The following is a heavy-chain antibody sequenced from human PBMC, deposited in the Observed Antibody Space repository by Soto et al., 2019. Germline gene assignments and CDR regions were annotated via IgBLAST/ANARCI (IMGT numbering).Heavy chain of an antibody. CDR2: INSDGSST. D-gene: IGHD2-2*01. CDR1: GFTFSSYW. Sequence: GGSLRLSCAASGFTFSSYWMHWVRQAPGKGLVWVSRINSDGSSTSYADSVKGRFTISRDNAKNTLYLQMNSLRAEDTAVYYCARDLGGLYCSSTSCYVLVEYYGMDVWGQGTTVTVPS. J-gene: IGHJ6*02. V-gene: IGHV3-74*01. CDR3: ARDLGGLYCSSTSCYVLVEYYGMDV.